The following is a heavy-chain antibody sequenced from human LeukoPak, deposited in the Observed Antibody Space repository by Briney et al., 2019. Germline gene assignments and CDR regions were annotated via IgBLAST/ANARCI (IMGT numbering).Heavy chain of an antibody. CDR3: AHRRYSGYALS. Sequence: SGPTLVNATQTLTLTFRFSGFSLSTRGVGVGWIRHPPVKALEWLALIYWDDDKRYSPSLKSRLTITKDNFKNQLVLTMTNMDPVDTATYYCAHRRYSGYALSWGQGTLVTVSS. J-gene: IGHJ5*02. D-gene: IGHD5-12*01. V-gene: IGHV2-5*02. CDR2: IYWDDDK. CDR1: GFSLSTRGVG.